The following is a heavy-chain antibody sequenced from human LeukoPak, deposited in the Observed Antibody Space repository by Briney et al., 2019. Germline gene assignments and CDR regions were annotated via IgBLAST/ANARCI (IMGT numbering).Heavy chain of an antibody. J-gene: IGHJ4*02. CDR2: INPNSGNT. CDR1: GYTFTTYD. V-gene: IGHV1-8*03. CDR3: ARWYCSSTSCQFDY. Sequence: GASVKVSCKSAGYTFTTYDINLVRQATAQGLEWMGFINPNSGNTAYSQKLQGRVTITRNTSISTAYMELSSLRSEDTAVYYCARWYCSSTSCQFDYWGQGTLVTVSS. D-gene: IGHD2-2*01.